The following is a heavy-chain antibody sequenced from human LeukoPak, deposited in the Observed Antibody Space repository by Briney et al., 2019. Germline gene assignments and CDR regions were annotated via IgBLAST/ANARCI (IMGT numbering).Heavy chain of an antibody. CDR1: GGSISGSSYY. CDR3: ARHTPTLYYYESSGYTGPIDY. V-gene: IGHV4-39*01. CDR2: IYYSVST. J-gene: IGHJ4*02. D-gene: IGHD3-22*01. Sequence: SETLSLTCTVSGGSISGSSYYWGWIRQPPGKGLEWIGSIYYSVSTYYNPSLKSRVTISVDTSKNQFSLKLSSVTAADTAVYYCARHTPTLYYYESSGYTGPIDYWGQGTLVTVSS.